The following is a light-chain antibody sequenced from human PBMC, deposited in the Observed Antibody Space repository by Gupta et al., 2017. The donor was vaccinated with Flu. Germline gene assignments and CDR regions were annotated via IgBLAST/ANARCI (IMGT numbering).Light chain of an antibody. Sequence: GEKATISCRASQSLSSYLAWYQQRPGQAPRLLIYDASNRATGIPARFSGSGSGTDFTLTINSLEPEDFALYYCQQRSHWPPSFGGGTNVEI. CDR3: QQRSHWPPS. CDR1: QSLSSY. J-gene: IGKJ4*01. V-gene: IGKV3-11*01. CDR2: DAS.